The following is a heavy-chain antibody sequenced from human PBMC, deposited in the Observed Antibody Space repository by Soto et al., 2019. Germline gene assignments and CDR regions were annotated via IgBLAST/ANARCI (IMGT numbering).Heavy chain of an antibody. J-gene: IGHJ4*02. CDR2: INTYDGNT. Sequence: QVRLVQSEGEVKKPGASVKVSCKASGYTFTSYYISWVRQAPGQGLEWMGWINTYDGNTNYAQKLQGRVIMTTDTSTTTAYMELRSLRSDDTAVYYCARGDMIPFGGGENSYWGQGTLVTVSS. D-gene: IGHD3-16*01. CDR3: ARGDMIPFGGGENSY. V-gene: IGHV1-18*01. CDR1: GYTFTSYY.